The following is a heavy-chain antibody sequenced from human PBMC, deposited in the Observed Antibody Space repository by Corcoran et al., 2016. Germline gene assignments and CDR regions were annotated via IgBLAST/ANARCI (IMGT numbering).Heavy chain of an antibody. Sequence: EVQLVESGGGLVQPGGSLRLSCAASGFTFSSYWMHWVRQAPGKGLVWVSRINSDGSSTSYADSVKGRFIISRDNAKNTLYLQMNSLRAEDTAVYYCARAGRIAAAGRYYYYYYGMDVWGQGTTVTVSS. CDR3: ARAGRIAAAGRYYYYYYGMDV. CDR1: GFTFSSYW. V-gene: IGHV3-74*01. CDR2: INSDGSST. J-gene: IGHJ6*02. D-gene: IGHD6-13*01.